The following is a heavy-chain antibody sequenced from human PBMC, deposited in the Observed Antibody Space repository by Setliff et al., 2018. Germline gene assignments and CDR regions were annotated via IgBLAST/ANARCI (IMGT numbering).Heavy chain of an antibody. J-gene: IGHJ5*01. CDR3: VRDRYGRNSDGSGVYNWFDS. D-gene: IGHD2-15*01. V-gene: IGHV4-61*09. CDR1: GASISSGSHY. CDR2: VYSTGST. Sequence: PSETLSITCNVSGASISSGSHYWSWIRQSAGEKPTWIGHVYSTGSTNYNPSFESRVSISVDKSNNQFSLKMTSVTAADTAMYYCVRDRYGRNSDGSGVYNWFDSWGQGILVTVSS.